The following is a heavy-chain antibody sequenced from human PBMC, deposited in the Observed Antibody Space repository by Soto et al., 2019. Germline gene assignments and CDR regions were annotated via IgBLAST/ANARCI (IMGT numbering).Heavy chain of an antibody. CDR3: SSLSGLDSGTSYNDY. CDR2: ISYSGGST. Sequence: EVPLLESGGGLVQPGGTLRLSCAASGFMFRSYAMSWIRQAPGRGLEWVSAISYSGGSTYYADSVKGRFTISRDNSLNALYLRIHSLRADDTAVYYCSSLSGLDSGTSYNDYWGQGNLVTVSS. D-gene: IGHD3-22*01. V-gene: IGHV3-23*01. CDR1: GFMFRSYA. J-gene: IGHJ4*02.